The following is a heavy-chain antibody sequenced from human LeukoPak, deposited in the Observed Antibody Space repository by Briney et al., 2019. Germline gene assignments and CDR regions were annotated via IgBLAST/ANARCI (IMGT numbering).Heavy chain of an antibody. J-gene: IGHJ4*02. CDR1: GFTFSYYA. CDR2: ISGSAGNI. D-gene: IGHD4-11*01. V-gene: IGHV3-23*01. Sequence: GSLRLSCAASGFTFSYYAMSWVRQAPGKGLEWVSSISGSAGNIYYTDSVKGRFTISRDNSRDTLFLQMNSLRAEDTAVYYCATWDDSSNQYWGQGTLVTVSS. CDR3: ATWDDSSNQY.